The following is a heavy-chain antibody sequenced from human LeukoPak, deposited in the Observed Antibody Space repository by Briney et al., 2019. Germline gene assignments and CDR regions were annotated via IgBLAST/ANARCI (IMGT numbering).Heavy chain of an antibody. Sequence: GGSLRLSCAASGFTFSSYAMHWVRQAPGKGLEYVSAISSNGGSTYYANSVKGRFTIPRDNSKNTLYLQMGSLRAEDMAVYYCARAPELHDAFDIWGQGTMVTVSS. CDR3: ARAPELHDAFDI. J-gene: IGHJ3*02. CDR2: ISSNGGST. D-gene: IGHD1-7*01. V-gene: IGHV3-64*01. CDR1: GFTFSSYA.